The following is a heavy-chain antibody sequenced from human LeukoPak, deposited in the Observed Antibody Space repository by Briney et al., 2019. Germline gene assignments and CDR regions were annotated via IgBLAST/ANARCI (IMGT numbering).Heavy chain of an antibody. Sequence: QPGGSLRLSCAASGFTFSAYEMGWVRQAPGKGLEWVSYISSGGGTRYYADSVRGRFTISRDNAKNSLYLQMSSLRAEDTALYYCARVELRYFDWLSPVHAFDIWGQGTMVTVSS. J-gene: IGHJ3*02. D-gene: IGHD3-9*01. V-gene: IGHV3-48*03. CDR1: GFTFSAYE. CDR2: ISSGGGTR. CDR3: ARVELRYFDWLSPVHAFDI.